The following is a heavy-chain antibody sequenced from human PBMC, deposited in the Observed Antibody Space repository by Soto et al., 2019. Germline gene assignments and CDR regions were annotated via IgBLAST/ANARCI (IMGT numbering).Heavy chain of an antibody. CDR2: IYYSGST. D-gene: IGHD4-17*01. CDR1: GGSISSYY. Sequence: SETLSLTCTVSGGSISSYYWSWIRQPPGKGLEWIGYIYYSGSTNYNPSLKSRVTISVDTSKNQFSLKLSSVTAADTAVYYCARNSGMTTVTYVAYWGQGTLVTVSS. V-gene: IGHV4-59*08. J-gene: IGHJ4*02. CDR3: ARNSGMTTVTYVAY.